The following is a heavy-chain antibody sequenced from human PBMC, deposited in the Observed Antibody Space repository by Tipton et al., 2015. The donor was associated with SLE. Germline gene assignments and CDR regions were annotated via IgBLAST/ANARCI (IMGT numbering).Heavy chain of an antibody. CDR1: GGSLSSSGYY. V-gene: IGHV4-39*07. Sequence: TLSLTCTVSGGSLSSSGYYWGWIRQPPGKGLEWIGSIYNSGNTYYNPSLKSRVTMSVDTSKNQFSLQLSSVTAADTAVYYCATPGYYGSGSSVAYWGQGMLVTVSS. CDR3: ATPGYYGSGSSVAY. D-gene: IGHD3-10*01. CDR2: IYNSGNT. J-gene: IGHJ4*02.